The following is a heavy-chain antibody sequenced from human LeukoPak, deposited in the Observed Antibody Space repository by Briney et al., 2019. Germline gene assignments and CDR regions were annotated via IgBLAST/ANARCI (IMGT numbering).Heavy chain of an antibody. J-gene: IGHJ4*02. CDR1: GYIFSGYY. Sequence: ASVKVSCKASGYIFSGYYMHWVRQAPGQGLECMGWINPNSGGTNYAQKFQGRVTMTRDTSKNQFSLKLSSVTAADTAVYYCARTTLYCSGGSCLDYWGQGTLVTVSS. CDR2: INPNSGGT. D-gene: IGHD2-15*01. V-gene: IGHV1-2*02. CDR3: ARTTLYCSGGSCLDY.